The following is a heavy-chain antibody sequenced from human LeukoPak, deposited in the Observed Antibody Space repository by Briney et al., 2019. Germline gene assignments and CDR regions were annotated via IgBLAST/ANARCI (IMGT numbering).Heavy chain of an antibody. V-gene: IGHV3-15*07. CDR1: GFTFSNAW. CDR3: TTRSLAVAGTDY. Sequence: GGSLRLSCAASGFTFSNAWMNWVRQAPGKGLEWVGRIKSKTDGGTTDYAAPVKGRFTISSDDSKNTLYLQMNSLKTEDTAVYYCTTRSLAVAGTDYWGQGTLVTVSS. CDR2: IKSKTDGGTT. D-gene: IGHD6-19*01. J-gene: IGHJ4*02.